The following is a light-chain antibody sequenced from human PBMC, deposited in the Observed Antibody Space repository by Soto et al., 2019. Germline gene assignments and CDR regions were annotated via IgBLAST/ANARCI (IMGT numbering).Light chain of an antibody. CDR2: GIS. J-gene: IGKJ3*01. V-gene: IGKV3-20*01. CDR3: QQSAT. Sequence: PGERAILSCRASQTITSNYLAWYQQRTGQAPRPLIYGISSRANGVPDRFSGSGSGTDFTLTIDRLEPEDFAVYYCQQSATFGPGTKVDIK. CDR1: QTITSNY.